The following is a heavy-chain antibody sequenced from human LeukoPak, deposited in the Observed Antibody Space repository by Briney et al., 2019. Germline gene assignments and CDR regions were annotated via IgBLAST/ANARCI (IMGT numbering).Heavy chain of an antibody. CDR2: IYDSGST. CDR3: ARGQFQRDY. J-gene: IGHJ4*02. Sequence: SETLSLTCTVSGGSIRSSYYYWGWIRQPPGKGLEWIGSIYDSGSTYYNPSLKSRVTISVDTSKNQFSLKLNSVTAADTAVYYCARGQFQRDYWGQGTLVIVSS. CDR1: GGSIRSSYYY. V-gene: IGHV4-39*01.